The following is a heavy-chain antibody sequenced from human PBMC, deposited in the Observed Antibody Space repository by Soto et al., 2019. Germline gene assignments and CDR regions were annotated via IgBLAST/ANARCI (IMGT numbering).Heavy chain of an antibody. CDR3: ATGNYALDV. J-gene: IGHJ6*02. Sequence: ASVKVYCKISGYRLTEYSGDWVRRAPCKGLEWMGGFDPAGKPVFTQNFQGRVTMTDDTSTDTAYMELRRLRPEDTAVYYYATGNYALDVWGQGTAVTVSS. CDR2: FDPAGKP. V-gene: IGHV1-24*01. CDR1: GYRLTEYS.